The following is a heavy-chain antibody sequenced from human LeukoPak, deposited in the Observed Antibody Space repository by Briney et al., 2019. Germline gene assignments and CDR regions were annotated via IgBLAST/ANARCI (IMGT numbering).Heavy chain of an antibody. J-gene: IGHJ4*02. D-gene: IGHD2-2*01. CDR2: ISYDGRNI. Sequence: GGSLRLSCAASGFTFSSYAMHWVRQAPGKGLEWVAVISYDGRNIHYPDSVKGRFTISRDISTDTLWLQMDSLRTEDTAVYYCAKGPLRGTAAAIDYWGQGTLVTVSS. CDR3: AKGPLRGTAAAIDY. V-gene: IGHV3-30*04. CDR1: GFTFSSYA.